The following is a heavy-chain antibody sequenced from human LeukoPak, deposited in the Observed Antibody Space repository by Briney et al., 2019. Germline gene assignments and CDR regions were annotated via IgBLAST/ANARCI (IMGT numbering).Heavy chain of an antibody. J-gene: IGHJ4*02. CDR1: GFTFSSYA. CDR3: AKNDLSIVVVPTNY. Sequence: GGSLRLSCAASGFTFSSYAMSWVRQAPGKGLEWVSAISGSGGSTYYADSVKGRFTISRDNSKNTLYLQMNSLRAEDTAVYYCAKNDLSIVVVPTNYWGQGTLVTVSS. V-gene: IGHV3-23*01. D-gene: IGHD2-2*01. CDR2: ISGSGGST.